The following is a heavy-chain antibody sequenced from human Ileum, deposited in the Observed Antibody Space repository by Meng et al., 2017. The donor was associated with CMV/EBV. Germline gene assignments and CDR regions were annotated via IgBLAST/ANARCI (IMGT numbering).Heavy chain of an antibody. CDR1: GGSFTGDY. D-gene: IGHD3-10*01. Sequence: CAVYGGSFTGDYCSWIRQYPGKGLEWIGEINHSESTNYNPSLKSRVTISVDSFKNQCSLRLNSVTAADTAVFHCARRVGSGKYYFDFWSQGSLVTVSS. CDR3: ARRVGSGKYYFDF. V-gene: IGHV4-34*01. J-gene: IGHJ4*02. CDR2: INHSEST.